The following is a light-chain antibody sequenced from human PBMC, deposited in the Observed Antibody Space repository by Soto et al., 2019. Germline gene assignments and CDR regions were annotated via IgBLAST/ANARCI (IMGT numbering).Light chain of an antibody. CDR3: SSYTTSNTRQIV. CDR2: DVS. Sequence: QSALTQPASVSGSPGQSITISCTGTSSDVGGYNYVSWYQQHPGKAPKFMIYDVSNRPSGVSNRISGSKSGKTASLTISGLLAEDEADYYCSSYTTSNTRQIVFGTGTKLTVL. CDR1: SSDVGGYNY. J-gene: IGLJ1*01. V-gene: IGLV2-14*01.